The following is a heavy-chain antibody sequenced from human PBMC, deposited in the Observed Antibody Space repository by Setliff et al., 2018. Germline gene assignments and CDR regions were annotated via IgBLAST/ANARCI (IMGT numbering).Heavy chain of an antibody. Sequence: PSETLSLTCSVSGASISHTSYFWTWVRQPAGKGLGWIGHIYVTGKLDVNPSLKSRVAMSLDKSRNQFSLNLQSDTAADTAVYYCTRLYYGSRALQLDVWGQGSPVTVS. CDR3: TRLYYGSRALQLDV. J-gene: IGHJ4*02. V-gene: IGHV4-61*05. CDR2: IYVTGKL. CDR1: GASISHTSYF. D-gene: IGHD3-10*01.